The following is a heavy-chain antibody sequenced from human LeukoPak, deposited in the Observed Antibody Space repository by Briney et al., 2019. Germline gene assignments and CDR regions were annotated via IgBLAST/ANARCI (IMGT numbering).Heavy chain of an antibody. V-gene: IGHV1-2*02. CDR3: ARVPRGYCRSASCYDY. CDR2: INPNSGVT. J-gene: IGHJ4*02. CDR1: GYTFTEYF. Sequence: ASVKVSCKTSGYTFTEYFIHWVRQAPGQGLEWMGWINPNSGVTNYAQKFQGRVTMTRDTSISTAFVELSSLTSDDTAVYYCARVPRGYCRSASCYDYWGQGTLVTVSS. D-gene: IGHD2-15*01.